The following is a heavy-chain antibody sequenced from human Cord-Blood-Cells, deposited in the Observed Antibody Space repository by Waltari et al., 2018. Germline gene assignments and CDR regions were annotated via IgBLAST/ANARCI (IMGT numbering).Heavy chain of an antibody. Sequence: QVQLQQWGAGLLKPSETLSLTCAVYGGSFSGYYWSWIRQPPGKGLEWIGEINHSGSTNYNPSHKSRVTISVDTSKNQFSLKLSSVTAADTAVYYCARGWDILTGPYPPNWFDPWGQGTLVTVSS. D-gene: IGHD3-9*01. V-gene: IGHV4-34*01. J-gene: IGHJ5*02. CDR3: ARGWDILTGPYPPNWFDP. CDR2: INHSGST. CDR1: GGSFSGYY.